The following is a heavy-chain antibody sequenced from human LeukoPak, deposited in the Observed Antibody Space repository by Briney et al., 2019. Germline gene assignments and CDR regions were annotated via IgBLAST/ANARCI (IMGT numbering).Heavy chain of an antibody. CDR1: GGSMSTYF. D-gene: IGHD3-22*01. CDR3: ARHDSSGPYNAFDI. V-gene: IGHV4-4*07. J-gene: IGHJ3*02. Sequence: SETLSLTCIVSGGSMSTYFWSWIRQPAGKGLEWIGRFYSSGNSDYNPSLKSRVTISVDTSKNQFSLKLSSVTAADTAVYYCARHDSSGPYNAFDIWGQGTMVTVSS. CDR2: FYSSGNS.